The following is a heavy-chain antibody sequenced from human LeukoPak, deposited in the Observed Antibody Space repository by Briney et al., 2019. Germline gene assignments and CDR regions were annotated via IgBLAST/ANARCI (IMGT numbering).Heavy chain of an antibody. CDR1: GGSISSYY. CDR2: IYTSGST. D-gene: IGHD2-2*01. CDR3: ARLHIVVEENWFDP. V-gene: IGHV4-4*07. Sequence: SETLSLTCTVSGGSISSYYWSWIRQPAGKGLEWIGRIYTSGSTNYNPSLKSRVTMSVDTSKNQFSLKLSSVTAADTAVHYCARLHIVVEENWFDPWGQGTLVTVSS. J-gene: IGHJ5*02.